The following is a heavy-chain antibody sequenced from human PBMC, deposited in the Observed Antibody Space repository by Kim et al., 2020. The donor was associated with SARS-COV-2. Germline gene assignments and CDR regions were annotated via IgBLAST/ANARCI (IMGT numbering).Heavy chain of an antibody. CDR2: ISGSGGST. Sequence: GGSLRLSCAASGFTFSSYAMSWVRQAPGKGLEWVSAISGSGGSTYYADSVKGRFTISRDNSKNTLYLQMNSLRAEDTAVYYCAKDTGLESSGWYVLPYYYYGMDVWGQGTTVTVSS. D-gene: IGHD6-19*01. CDR3: AKDTGLESSGWYVLPYYYYGMDV. V-gene: IGHV3-23*01. CDR1: GFTFSSYA. J-gene: IGHJ6*02.